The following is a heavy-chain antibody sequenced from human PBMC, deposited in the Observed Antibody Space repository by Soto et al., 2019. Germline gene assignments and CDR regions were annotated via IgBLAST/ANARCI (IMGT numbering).Heavy chain of an antibody. D-gene: IGHD3-22*01. Sequence: SVKVSCKASGGTFSSYAISWVRQAPGQGLEWMGGIIPIFGTANYAQKFQGRVTITADESTSTAYMELSSLRSEDTAVYYCARDGGGDDSSGYAYYYYYGMDVWGQGTTVTVSS. CDR1: GGTFSSYA. J-gene: IGHJ6*02. CDR3: ARDGGGDDSSGYAYYYYYGMDV. V-gene: IGHV1-69*13. CDR2: IIPIFGTA.